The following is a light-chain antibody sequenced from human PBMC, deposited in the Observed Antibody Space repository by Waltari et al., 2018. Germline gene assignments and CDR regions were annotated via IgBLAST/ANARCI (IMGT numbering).Light chain of an antibody. CDR1: QSVSRF. J-gene: IGKJ1*01. V-gene: IGKV3-20*01. CDR2: GAS. CDR3: QKYDRLPAT. Sequence: EIVLTQSPCTLSLSPGERATLSCRASQSVSRFLAWYQQKPGQAPRLLISGASSRATGIPDRFSGSGSGTDFSLTISRLEPEDFAVYYCQKYDRLPATFGQGTKVEIK.